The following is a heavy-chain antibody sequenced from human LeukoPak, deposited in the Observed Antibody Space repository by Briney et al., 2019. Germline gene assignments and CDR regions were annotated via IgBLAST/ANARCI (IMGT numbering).Heavy chain of an antibody. V-gene: IGHV3-23*01. J-gene: IGHJ4*02. Sequence: PGGSLRLSCAASGFTFSTYAMTWVRQAPGKGLKWVSAISDSGGVTFYADSVRGRFTFSRDNSKNTLYLQMNSLSAEDTAAYYCARLGVAAHVDYWGQGTLVTVSS. CDR1: GFTFSTYA. CDR2: ISDSGGVT. CDR3: ARLGVAAHVDY. D-gene: IGHD2-21*01.